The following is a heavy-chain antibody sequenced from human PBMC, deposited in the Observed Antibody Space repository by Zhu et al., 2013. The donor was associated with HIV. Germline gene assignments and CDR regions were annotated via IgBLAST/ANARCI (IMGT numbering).Heavy chain of an antibody. V-gene: IGHV1-69*01. CDR3: ARVGICSSTSCYSGGSWTT. J-gene: IGHJ4*02. D-gene: IGHD2-2*02. CDR2: IIPIFGTA. CDR1: GGTFSSYA. Sequence: QVQLVQSGAEVKKPGSSVKVSCKASGGTFSSYAIRWVRQAPGQGLEWMGGIIPIFGTANYAQKFQGRVTITADESTSTAYMELSSLRSEDTAVYYCARVGICSSTSCYSGGSWTTWGQGNPGHRVL.